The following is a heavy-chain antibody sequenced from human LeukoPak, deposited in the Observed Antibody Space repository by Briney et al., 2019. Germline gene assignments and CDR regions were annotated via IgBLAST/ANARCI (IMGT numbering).Heavy chain of an antibody. CDR2: IIPIFGTA. CDR1: GGTFSSCA. J-gene: IGHJ5*02. Sequence: SVKVSCKASGGTFSSCAISWVRQAPGQGLEWMGGIIPIFGTANYAQKFQGRVTITADESTSTAYMELSSLRSEDTAVYYCAREGNYYDSSGYYDGSWFDPWGQGTLVTVSS. D-gene: IGHD3-22*01. CDR3: AREGNYYDSSGYYDGSWFDP. V-gene: IGHV1-69*13.